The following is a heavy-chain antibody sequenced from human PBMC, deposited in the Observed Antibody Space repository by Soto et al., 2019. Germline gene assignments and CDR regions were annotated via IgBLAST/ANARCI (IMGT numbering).Heavy chain of an antibody. V-gene: IGHV3-23*01. J-gene: IGHJ4*02. D-gene: IGHD4-17*01. CDR1: GLTSSTYA. CDR2: ISGSGGNT. Sequence: GGSLRLSCAASGLTSSTYAMSWVRQAPGKGLEWVSGISGSGGNTYYADSVKGRFTISRDNSKNMLYLQMNSLRAEDTAVYYCAKRLTTVTTVFYCWGQGTLGTV. CDR3: AKRLTTVTTVFYC.